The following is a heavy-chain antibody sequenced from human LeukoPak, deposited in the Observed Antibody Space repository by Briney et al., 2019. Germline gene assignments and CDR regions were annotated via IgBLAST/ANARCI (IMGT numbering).Heavy chain of an antibody. Sequence: PGGSLRLSCAASGFTFSSYGMHWVRQAPGKGLEWMAVISYDGSKTYYADSVKGRFTISRDNSKNTLYLQLNSLRDEDTAVYYCAKEQVGRRSAIESWGHGNLVTVSS. CDR2: ISYDGSKT. V-gene: IGHV3-30*18. CDR3: AKEQVGRRSAIES. J-gene: IGHJ5*01. D-gene: IGHD1-1*01. CDR1: GFTFSSYG.